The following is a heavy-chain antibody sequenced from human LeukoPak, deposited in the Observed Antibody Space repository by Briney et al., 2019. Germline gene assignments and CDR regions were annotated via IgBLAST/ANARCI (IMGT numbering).Heavy chain of an antibody. J-gene: IGHJ4*02. Sequence: ASVKVSCKASGYTFTSYGISWVRQAPGQGLEWMGWITAKNGNTNYAHKLQGRVTMTTDTSKSTAYKELRSLRSDYTAVYYCARDIVGDTPEVDYWGQGTLVTVSS. CDR1: GYTFTSYG. CDR2: ITAKNGNT. D-gene: IGHD1-26*01. V-gene: IGHV1-18*01. CDR3: ARDIVGDTPEVDY.